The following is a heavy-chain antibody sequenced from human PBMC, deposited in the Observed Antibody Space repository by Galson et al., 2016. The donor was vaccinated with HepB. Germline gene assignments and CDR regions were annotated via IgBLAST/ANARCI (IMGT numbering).Heavy chain of an antibody. CDR1: GGTLRNQA. J-gene: IGHJ6*02. D-gene: IGHD5-12*01. CDR2: IIPIFGTI. V-gene: IGHV1-69*13. Sequence: SVKVSCKASGGTLRNQAITWVRQAPGQGLEWMGGIIPIFGTINYAQKFQGRVTITADESTSTAYMEVSSLRSEDTAVYYCARVTATKNFHYGMDVWGQGTTGAVS. CDR3: ARVTATKNFHYGMDV.